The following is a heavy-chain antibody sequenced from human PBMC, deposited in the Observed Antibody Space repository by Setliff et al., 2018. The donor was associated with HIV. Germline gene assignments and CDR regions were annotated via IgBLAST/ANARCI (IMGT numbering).Heavy chain of an antibody. Sequence: SETLSLTCTVSGDSISNYYWSWVRQPPGKGLEWIGTIYYSGSTYYNPSLKSRLTISVDTSKNQFSLKLSSVTAAGTAVYYCARDSGFCSYSNCRGDAFDIWGQGTMVTVSS. J-gene: IGHJ3*02. CDR3: ARDSGFCSYSNCRGDAFDI. CDR1: GDSISNYY. CDR2: IYYSGST. D-gene: IGHD2-2*03. V-gene: IGHV4-4*08.